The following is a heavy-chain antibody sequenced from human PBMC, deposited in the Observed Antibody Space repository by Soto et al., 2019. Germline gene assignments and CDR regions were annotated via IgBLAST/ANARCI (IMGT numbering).Heavy chain of an antibody. CDR3: ARRGIAAAGTYYYYYGMDV. V-gene: IGHV1-69*13. D-gene: IGHD6-13*01. Sequence: ASVKVSCKASGGTFSSYAISWVRQAPGQGLEWMGGIIPIFGTANYAQKFQGRVTITADESTSTAYMELSSLRSEDTAVYYCARRGIAAAGTYYYYYGMDVWGQGTTVTVSS. CDR1: GGTFSSYA. J-gene: IGHJ6*02. CDR2: IIPIFGTA.